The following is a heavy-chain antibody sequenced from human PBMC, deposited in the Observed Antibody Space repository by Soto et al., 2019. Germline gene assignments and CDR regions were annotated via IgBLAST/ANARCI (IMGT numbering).Heavy chain of an antibody. V-gene: IGHV3-74*01. CDR1: EFAFNTYG. J-gene: IGHJ4*02. Sequence: GGSLRLSCAASEFAFNTYGMHWVRQVPGKGLEWVSRINGDGITRTYADSVKGRFTISRDSSKNTVSLEMTSLRAEDTAVYYCAKGGRQWLVTSDFNYWGQGALVTVSS. D-gene: IGHD6-19*01. CDR2: INGDGITR. CDR3: AKGGRQWLVTSDFNY.